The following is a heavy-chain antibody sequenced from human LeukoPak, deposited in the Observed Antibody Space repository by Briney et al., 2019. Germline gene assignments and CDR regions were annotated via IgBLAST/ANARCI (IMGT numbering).Heavy chain of an antibody. D-gene: IGHD3-22*01. J-gene: IGHJ6*03. CDR2: INPNSGGT. V-gene: IGHV1-2*02. CDR1: GYTFTGYY. Sequence: ASVKVSCKASGYTFTGYYMHWVRQAPGQGLEWMGWINPNSGGTNYAQKFQGRVTMTRDTSISTAYMELSRLRSDDTAVYYCARGGSSGTMGYYYYYYMDVWGKGTTVTISS. CDR3: ARGGSSGTMGYYYYYYMDV.